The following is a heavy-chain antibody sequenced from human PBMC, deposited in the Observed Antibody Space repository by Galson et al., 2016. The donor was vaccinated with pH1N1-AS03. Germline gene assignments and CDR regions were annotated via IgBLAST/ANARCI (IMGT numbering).Heavy chain of an antibody. V-gene: IGHV1-46*01. J-gene: IGHJ4*02. D-gene: IGHD3-16*01. CDR1: GYTFTTYY. CDR2: LNPSGGTT. Sequence: SVKVSCKASGYTFTTYYMHWVRQAPGQGLEWLGILNPSGGTTTYAQNFYGRVTMTRDTSTSTVYMELSSLRSDDTAVYYCARDPGGGTSVVDEWGQGTLVTVSS. CDR3: ARDPGGGTSVVDE.